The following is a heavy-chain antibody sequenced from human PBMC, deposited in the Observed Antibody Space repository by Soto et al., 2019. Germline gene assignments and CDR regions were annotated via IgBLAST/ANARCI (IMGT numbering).Heavy chain of an antibody. CDR3: ARGGTPIDY. J-gene: IGHJ4*02. CDR2: ISFTGST. D-gene: IGHD3-16*01. CDR1: GGSISSYY. Sequence: QVQLQESGPGLVKPSETLSLTCTVSGGSISSYYWSWIRQSPGKGLEWIGYISFTGSTNYNPSLKSRVTMSIDASKSQVSLNLSSVTAADTAVYYCARGGTPIDYWGQGPLVTVSS. V-gene: IGHV4-59*12.